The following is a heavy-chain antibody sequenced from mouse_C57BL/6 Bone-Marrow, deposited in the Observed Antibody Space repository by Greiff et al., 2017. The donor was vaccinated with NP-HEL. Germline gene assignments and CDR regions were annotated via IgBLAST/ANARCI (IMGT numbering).Heavy chain of an antibody. CDR2: IDPSDSYT. J-gene: IGHJ4*01. CDR1: GYTFTSYW. D-gene: IGHD2-2*01. V-gene: IGHV1-50*01. CDR3: AGGYDGYAMDY. Sequence: QVQLQQPGAELVKPGASVKLPCKASGYTFTSYWMQWVKQRPGQGLEWIGEIDPSDSYTNYNQKFKGKATLTVDTSSSTAYMQLSSLTSEDSAVYYCAGGYDGYAMDYWGQGTSVTVSS.